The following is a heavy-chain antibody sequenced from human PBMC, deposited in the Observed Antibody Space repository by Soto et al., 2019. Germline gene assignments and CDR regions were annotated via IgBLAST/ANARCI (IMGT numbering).Heavy chain of an antibody. D-gene: IGHD6-6*01. CDR1: GGSISSYY. CDR3: ARDDVIAAVRYYYYYGMDV. V-gene: IGHV4-4*07. Sequence: SETLSLTCTVSGGSISSYYWSWIRQPAAQGLAWLGRIYTSGSTNYNPSLKSRVTMSVDTSKNQFSLKLSSVTAADTAVYYCARDDVIAAVRYYYYYGMDVWGQGTTVTFSS. CDR2: IYTSGST. J-gene: IGHJ6*02.